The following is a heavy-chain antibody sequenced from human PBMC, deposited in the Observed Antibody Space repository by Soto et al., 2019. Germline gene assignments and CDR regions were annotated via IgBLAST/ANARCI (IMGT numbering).Heavy chain of an antibody. D-gene: IGHD3-3*01. V-gene: IGHV3-30*18. J-gene: IGHJ4*02. CDR3: AKGDFNYFDY. CDR1: GFSFSGYG. Sequence: QVQLVESGGGVVQPGSSLRLSCATSGFSFSGYGMHWVRQAPGKGPEWVAVMSYDGSDEYYADSVKGRFTIFRDNSKNTLYLQMSSLRAEDTAVYYCAKGDFNYFDYWGQGTLVTVSS. CDR2: MSYDGSDE.